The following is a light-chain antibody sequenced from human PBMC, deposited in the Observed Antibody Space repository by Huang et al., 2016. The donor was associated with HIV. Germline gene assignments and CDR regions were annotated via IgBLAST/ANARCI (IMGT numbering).Light chain of an antibody. CDR2: GVS. CDR3: QQYNSWPPWA. CDR1: HNVNSN. V-gene: IGKV3-15*01. Sequence: EILMTQSPATLSVSPGERVTLSCRASHNVNSNLAWYQQKRGQPPRLVIYGVSSRANDIPDRFSGSGSGTEFTLTISRLQSEDVAVYYCQQYNSWPPWAFGQGTTVEIK. J-gene: IGKJ1*01.